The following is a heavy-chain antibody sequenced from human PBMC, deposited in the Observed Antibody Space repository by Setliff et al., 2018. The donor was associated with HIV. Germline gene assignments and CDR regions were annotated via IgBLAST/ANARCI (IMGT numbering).Heavy chain of an antibody. CDR2: MNPNTGVS. CDR1: GHTFTNVD. J-gene: IGHJ6*03. V-gene: IGHV1-8*01. CDR3: AREFGAGIRQIVAGEFYYMDV. D-gene: IGHD5-12*01. Sequence: GASVKVSCKASGHTFTNVDIHWLRRATGQGLEWMGWMNPNTGVSGYALKFQGRVTMTSDTSISTAYMELCSLTSEDTAVDYCAREFGAGIRQIVAGEFYYMDVWGQGTMVTVSS.